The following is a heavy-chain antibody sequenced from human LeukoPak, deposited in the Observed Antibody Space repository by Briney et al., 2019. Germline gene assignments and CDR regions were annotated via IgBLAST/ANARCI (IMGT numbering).Heavy chain of an antibody. V-gene: IGHV3-21*01. CDR2: ISSTSSYI. J-gene: IGHJ5*02. CDR1: GFTFSSYS. Sequence: PGGSLRVSCAASGFTFSSYSMNWVRQAPGKGVECVSPISSTSSYIYYADSVKGRFTISRDNAKNSLYLQMNSLRAEDTAVYYCARDPSGIAAAVNWFDPWGQGTLVTVSS. CDR3: ARDPSGIAAAVNWFDP. D-gene: IGHD6-13*01.